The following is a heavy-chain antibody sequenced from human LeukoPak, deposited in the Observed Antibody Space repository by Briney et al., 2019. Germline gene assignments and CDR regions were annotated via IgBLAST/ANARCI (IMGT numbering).Heavy chain of an antibody. V-gene: IGHV3-21*01. D-gene: IGHD3-22*01. CDR1: GFTFSSYS. Sequence: GGSLRLSCAASGFTFSSYSMNWVRQAPGKGLEWVSSISSSSSYIYYADSVRGRFTISRDNAKNSLYLQMNSLRAEDTAVYYCARDLRWLFDYWGQGTLVTVSS. J-gene: IGHJ4*02. CDR3: ARDLRWLFDY. CDR2: ISSSSSYI.